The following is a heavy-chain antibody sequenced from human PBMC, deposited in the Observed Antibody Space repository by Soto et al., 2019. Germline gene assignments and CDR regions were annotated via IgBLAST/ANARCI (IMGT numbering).Heavy chain of an antibody. D-gene: IGHD2-21*02. V-gene: IGHV3-30-3*01. Sequence: PGGSLRLSCAASGFTFSSYAMHWVRQAPGKGLEWVAVISYDGSNKYYADSVKGRFTISRDNSKNTLYLQMNSLRAEDTAVYCWARDDRYGLDYWGQGTLVTVSS. J-gene: IGHJ4*02. CDR3: ARDDRYGLDY. CDR2: ISYDGSNK. CDR1: GFTFSSYA.